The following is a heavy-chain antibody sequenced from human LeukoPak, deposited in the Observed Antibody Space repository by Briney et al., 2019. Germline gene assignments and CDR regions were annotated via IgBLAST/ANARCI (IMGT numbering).Heavy chain of an antibody. CDR3: ARGLVWFGEVPSNWFDP. CDR1: GYSISTGYY. Sequence: SETLSLTCTVSGYSISTGYYWDWIRQPPGKGLEWIGTFYHGGSTYYNPSLKSRATISVDTSKNQFSLKLSSVTAADTAVYYCARGLVWFGEVPSNWFDPWGQGTLVTVSS. V-gene: IGHV4-38-2*02. CDR2: FYHGGST. D-gene: IGHD3-10*01. J-gene: IGHJ5*02.